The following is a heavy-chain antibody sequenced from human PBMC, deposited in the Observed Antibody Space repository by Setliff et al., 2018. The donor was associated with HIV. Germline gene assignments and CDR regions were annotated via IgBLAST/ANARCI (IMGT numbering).Heavy chain of an antibody. D-gene: IGHD6-19*01. CDR3: ARGRKKTLAVSGTRYFDF. Sequence: SETLSLTCGVSGYSLTSGYYWGWIRQPPGKGLEWIGEINHSGKTNYNPSLKSRITVSVDTSKNQFSLKLTSVTAADMGVYYCARGRKKTLAVSGTRYFDFWGQGTLVTVSS. V-gene: IGHV4-34*01. J-gene: IGHJ4*02. CDR1: GYSLTSGYY. CDR2: INHSGKT.